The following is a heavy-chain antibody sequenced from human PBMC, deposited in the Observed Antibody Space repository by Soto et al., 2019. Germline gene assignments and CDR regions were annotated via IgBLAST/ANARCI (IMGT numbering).Heavy chain of an antibody. J-gene: IGHJ5*02. V-gene: IGHV4-39*01. D-gene: IGHD6-19*01. CDR2: IYYSGST. CDR3: ARLSIAVAGNWFDP. CDR1: GGSISSISYY. Sequence: SETLSLTCTVSGGSISSISYYWGWIRQPPGKGLEWIGSIYYSGSTYYNPSLKSRVTISVDTSKNQFSLKLSSVTAADTAVYYCARLSIAVAGNWFDPWGQGTLVTVSS.